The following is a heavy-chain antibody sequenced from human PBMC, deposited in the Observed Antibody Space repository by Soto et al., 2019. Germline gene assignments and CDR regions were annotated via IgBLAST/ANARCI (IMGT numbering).Heavy chain of an antibody. V-gene: IGHV3-23*01. CDR1: GFTLSSYA. Sequence: PXGSLTLACAAAGFTLSSYAMSWVHQAPGKGLEWVSAISGSGGSTYYADSVKGRFTISRDNSKNTLYLQMNSLRAEDTAVYYCAKDSYTYCGGDCYSSYWGQGTLATVSS. CDR3: AKDSYTYCGGDCYSSY. J-gene: IGHJ4*02. D-gene: IGHD2-21*02. CDR2: ISGSGGST.